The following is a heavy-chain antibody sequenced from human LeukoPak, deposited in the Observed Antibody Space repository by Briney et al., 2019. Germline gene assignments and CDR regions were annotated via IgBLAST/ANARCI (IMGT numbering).Heavy chain of an antibody. Sequence: GGSLRLSCAASGFTFSSYWMHWVRQAPGKGLVWVSRINSDGSSITYADSVKGRSTIFRDNAKNTLYLQMNSLRVEDTAVYYCVREGRVSGYDFDCWGQGTLVTVSS. CDR3: VREGRVSGYDFDC. V-gene: IGHV3-74*03. D-gene: IGHD5-12*01. J-gene: IGHJ4*02. CDR2: INSDGSSI. CDR1: GFTFSSYW.